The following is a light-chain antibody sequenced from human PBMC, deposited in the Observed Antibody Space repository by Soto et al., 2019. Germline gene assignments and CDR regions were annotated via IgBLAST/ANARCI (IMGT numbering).Light chain of an antibody. CDR1: QGISSW. CDR3: QQYHGFSRT. CDR2: AAS. Sequence: DIQMTQSPSSVSASVGDRVTITCRATQGISSWLAWYQQKPGKAPKLLIYAASSLQSGVPSRFSGSGSGTEFTLTISSMQPDDLATYYCQQYHGFSRTFGQGTKVDIK. J-gene: IGKJ1*01. V-gene: IGKV1D-16*01.